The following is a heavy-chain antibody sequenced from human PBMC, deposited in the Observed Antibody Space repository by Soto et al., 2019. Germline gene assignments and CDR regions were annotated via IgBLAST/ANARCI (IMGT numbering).Heavy chain of an antibody. CDR3: ARDSVLWFGELGGYYYYMDV. CDR2: ISSSSSYI. J-gene: IGHJ6*03. D-gene: IGHD3-10*01. Sequence: EVQLVESGGGLVQPGGSLRLSCAASGFTFSSYSMNWVRQAPGKGLEWVSSISSSSSYIYYADSVKGRFTISRDNAKNSLYLQMNSLRAEDTAVYYCARDSVLWFGELGGYYYYMDVWGKGTTVTVSS. CDR1: GFTFSSYS. V-gene: IGHV3-21*01.